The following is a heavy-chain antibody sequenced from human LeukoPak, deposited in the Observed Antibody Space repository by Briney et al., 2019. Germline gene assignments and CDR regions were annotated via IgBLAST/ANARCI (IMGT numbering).Heavy chain of an antibody. J-gene: IGHJ4*02. D-gene: IGHD6-19*01. V-gene: IGHV3-21*01. Sequence: GGSLRLSCAAAGFTFSSYSMSWVRQAPGKWLEWVSSISSISNYIHYTDSVKGRFTISRDNAKNSLYLQMNSMRAEATAVYYCASQQDGLVEVAVGPLFDYWGQGTLVTVSS. CDR1: GFTFSSYS. CDR2: ISSISNYI. CDR3: ASQQDGLVEVAVGPLFDY.